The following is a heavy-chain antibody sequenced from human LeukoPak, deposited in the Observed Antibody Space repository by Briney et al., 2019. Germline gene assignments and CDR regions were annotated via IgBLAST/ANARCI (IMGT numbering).Heavy chain of an antibody. J-gene: IGHJ5*02. CDR3: ARHDSGVWFDP. Sequence: PSETLSLTCSVSSGSISPYHWSWIRQPPGKGLEWIGYILYSGNTNYNPSLKSRVTISLDTSKKQFSLKLNSVTAADTAVYYCARHDSGVWFDPWGQGTLVTVSS. D-gene: IGHD5-12*01. V-gene: IGHV4-59*08. CDR2: ILYSGNT. CDR1: SGSISPYH.